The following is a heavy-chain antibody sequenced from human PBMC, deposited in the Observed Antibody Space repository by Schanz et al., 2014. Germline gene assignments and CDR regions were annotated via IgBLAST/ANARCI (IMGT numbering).Heavy chain of an antibody. Sequence: EVQVVESGGGLVQPGGSLRLSCAASGFTFSSYAMSWVRQAPGKGLEWISYITYNGGTIYYADSVKGRFTISRDNAKNSLYLEMNSLRAEDTALYYCAKGSRSGSKVMDVWGKGTTVTVSS. CDR2: ITYNGGTI. CDR3: AKGSRSGSKVMDV. V-gene: IGHV3-48*01. J-gene: IGHJ6*03. CDR1: GFTFSSYA. D-gene: IGHD3-10*01.